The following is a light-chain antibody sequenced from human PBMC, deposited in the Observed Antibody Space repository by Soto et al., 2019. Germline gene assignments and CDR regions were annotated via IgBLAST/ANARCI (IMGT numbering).Light chain of an antibody. J-gene: IGLJ2*01. CDR3: SSYTSSSTLGVL. Sequence: QSVLTQPASVSGSPGQSITISCTGTSSDDGGYNYVSWYQHHPGKAPKLMIFEISNRPSGVSNRFSGSKSGNTASLTISGLQAEDEADYYCSSYTSSSTLGVLFGGGTKLTVL. V-gene: IGLV2-14*01. CDR2: EIS. CDR1: SSDDGGYNY.